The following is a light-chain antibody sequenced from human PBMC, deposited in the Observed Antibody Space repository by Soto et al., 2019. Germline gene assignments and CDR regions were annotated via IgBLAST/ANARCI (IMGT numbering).Light chain of an antibody. Sequence: QPVLTQPPSASGTPGQVVTISCSGSSSNIGSNTVNWYQHLPGTAPKILIYTDSLRPSGVPGRFTAFKSGTSASLAISGLQSEDEADYYCVAWDDSLNGPLFGGGTKLTVL. CDR1: SSNIGSNT. J-gene: IGLJ2*01. V-gene: IGLV1-44*01. CDR2: TDS. CDR3: VAWDDSLNGPL.